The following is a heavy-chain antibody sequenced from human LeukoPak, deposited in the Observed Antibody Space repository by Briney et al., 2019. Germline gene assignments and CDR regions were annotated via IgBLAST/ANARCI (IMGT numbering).Heavy chain of an antibody. CDR1: GYTFTSYG. CDR2: ISAYNGNT. Sequence: ASVKVSCKASGYTFTSYGISWVRQAPGQGLEWMGWISAYNGNTNYAQKLQGRVTMTTDTSTSTAYMELRSLRSDDTAVYYCARVLGDYYYNGMDVWGQGTTVTVSS. CDR3: ARVLGDYYYNGMDV. J-gene: IGHJ6*02. V-gene: IGHV1-18*01.